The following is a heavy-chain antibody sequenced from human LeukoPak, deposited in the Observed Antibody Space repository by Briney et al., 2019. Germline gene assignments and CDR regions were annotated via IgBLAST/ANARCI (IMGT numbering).Heavy chain of an antibody. V-gene: IGHV1-2*02. D-gene: IGHD3-10*01. J-gene: IGHJ4*02. CDR2: INPNSGGT. Sequence: ASVKVSCKASGYTFTGYYMHWVRQAPGQGLEWMGWINPNSGGTNYAQKFQGRVTMTRDTSISTAYMELSRLRSDDTAVYYCTAMVRGVSTPIDYWGQGTLVTVSS. CDR1: GYTFTGYY. CDR3: TAMVRGVSTPIDY.